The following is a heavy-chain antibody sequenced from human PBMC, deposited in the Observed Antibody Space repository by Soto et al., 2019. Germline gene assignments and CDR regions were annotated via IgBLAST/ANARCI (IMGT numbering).Heavy chain of an antibody. Sequence: SQTLSLTCAISGDSVSTNSATWDWIRQSPSRGLEWLGRTYYRSKWYNDYAVSVKGRITINPDTSNNQLSLQLNSVTPDDTAVYYFARGAFIVLPCTGFDFWGQGTPVTVSS. V-gene: IGHV6-1*01. CDR3: ARGAFIVLPCTGFDF. J-gene: IGHJ4*02. CDR1: GDSVSTNSAT. D-gene: IGHD3-16*02. CDR2: TYYRSKWYN.